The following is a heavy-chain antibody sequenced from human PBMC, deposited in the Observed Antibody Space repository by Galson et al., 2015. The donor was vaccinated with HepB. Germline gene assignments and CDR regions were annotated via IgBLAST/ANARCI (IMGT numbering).Heavy chain of an antibody. CDR3: AKGAYYGSRTYFPFEG. CDR1: GFTFNQYA. V-gene: IGHV3-23*01. Sequence: SLRLSCAASGFTFNQYAMYWVRQTPGKGLEWLSSISGTGGTTYYADSVKGRFTFSRDNSKSTLYLQMNSLRADDTALYYCAKGAYYGSRTYFPFEGWGQGTLVTVSS. D-gene: IGHD3-10*01. J-gene: IGHJ4*02. CDR2: ISGTGGTT.